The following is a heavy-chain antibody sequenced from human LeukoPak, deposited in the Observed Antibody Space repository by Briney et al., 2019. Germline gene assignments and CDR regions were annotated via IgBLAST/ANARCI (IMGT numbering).Heavy chain of an antibody. CDR1: GYTFTSYD. J-gene: IGHJ4*02. CDR2: MNPKSGNT. D-gene: IGHD2-8*01. Sequence: ASVKVSCTASGYTFTSYDINWVRQATGQGLEWMGWMNPKSGNTGSAQKFQGKVTMTRDTSISTAYMEVSSLTFEDTAIYYCARVNGLPDYWGQGTLVTVSS. V-gene: IGHV1-8*01. CDR3: ARVNGLPDY.